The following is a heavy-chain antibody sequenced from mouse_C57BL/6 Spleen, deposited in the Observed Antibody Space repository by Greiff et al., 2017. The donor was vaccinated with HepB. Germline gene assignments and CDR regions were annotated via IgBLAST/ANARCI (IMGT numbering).Heavy chain of an antibody. V-gene: IGHV1-54*01. CDR3: ARRDCYGYFDV. CDR2: INPGSGGT. CDR1: GYAFTNYL. Sequence: VQLQQSGAELVRPGTSVKVSCKASGYAFTNYLIEWVKQRPGQGLEWIGVINPGSGGTNYNEKFKGKATLTADKSSSTAYMQLTCLTSEDSAVFFSARRDCYGYFDVWGTGTTVTVSS. J-gene: IGHJ1*03.